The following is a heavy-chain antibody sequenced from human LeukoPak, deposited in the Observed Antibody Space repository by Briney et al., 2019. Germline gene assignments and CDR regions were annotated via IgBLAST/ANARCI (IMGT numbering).Heavy chain of an antibody. Sequence: SDTLSLTCAVSGYSISSSNWWGWIRQPPGKGLEWIGEINHSGSTNYNPSLKSRVTISVDTSKNQFSLKLSSVTAADTAVYYCARGLVGLYYYYGMDVWGQGTTVTVSS. V-gene: IGHV4-28*03. CDR1: GYSISSSNW. CDR2: INHSGST. J-gene: IGHJ6*02. CDR3: ARGLVGLYYYYGMDV. D-gene: IGHD2-15*01.